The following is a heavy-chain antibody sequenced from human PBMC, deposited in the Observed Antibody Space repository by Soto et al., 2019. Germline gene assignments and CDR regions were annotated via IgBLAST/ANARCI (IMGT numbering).Heavy chain of an antibody. Sequence: SETLSLTCTVSGASVSSGAYWWSWIRQPPGKGLEYIGYIYYSGSTYYNPSLKSRVTISVDTSKNQFPLKLSSVTAADTAVYYCAKLAIITGTPFFDYWGKGTLVPVSS. D-gene: IGHD1-7*01. CDR1: GASVSSGAYW. CDR2: IYYSGST. J-gene: IGHJ4*02. CDR3: AKLAIITGTPFFDY. V-gene: IGHV4-61*08.